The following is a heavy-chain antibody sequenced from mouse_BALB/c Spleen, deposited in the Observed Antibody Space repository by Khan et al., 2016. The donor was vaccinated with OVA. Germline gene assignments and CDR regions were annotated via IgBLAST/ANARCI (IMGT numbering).Heavy chain of an antibody. D-gene: IGHD1-1*01. CDR2: ITSGGSYT. V-gene: IGHV5-6-4*01. CDR3: TRDRNCYGSSFNFDY. Sequence: EVELVESGGGLVKPGGSLRLSCAASGFTFSSYSMSWVRQTPEKRLEWVATITSGGSYTYYPDSVQGRFTISRDTAKNTLYLQMSSLKSEDTAIYYCTRDRNCYGSSFNFDYWGQGATLTVSS. J-gene: IGHJ2*01. CDR1: GFTFSSYS.